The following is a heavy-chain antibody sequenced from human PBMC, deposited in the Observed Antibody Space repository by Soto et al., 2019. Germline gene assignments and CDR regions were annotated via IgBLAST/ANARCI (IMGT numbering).Heavy chain of an antibody. J-gene: IGHJ4*02. Sequence: SETLSLTXTVSGGSVSSGSYYWSWLRQPPGKGLEWIGYIYYSGSTNYNPSLKSRVTISVDTSKNQFSLKLSSVTAADTAVYYCARGYTDGDYYFDYWGQGTLVTVSS. CDR3: ARGYTDGDYYFDY. D-gene: IGHD4-17*01. CDR2: IYYSGST. V-gene: IGHV4-61*01. CDR1: GGSVSSGSYY.